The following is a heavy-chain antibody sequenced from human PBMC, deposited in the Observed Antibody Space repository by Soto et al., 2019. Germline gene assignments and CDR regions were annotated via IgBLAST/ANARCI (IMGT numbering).Heavy chain of an antibody. D-gene: IGHD3-3*01. J-gene: IGHJ4*02. CDR2: ISSSSSTI. CDR3: KVVPFFGVVISPLFDY. Sequence: EVQLVESGGGLVQPGGSLRLSCAASGFTFSSYSMNWVHQAPGKGLEWVSYISSSSSTIYYADSVKGRFTISKDNAKNSLYLQMNSLRDEDTAVYYCKVVPFFGVVISPLFDYWGQGTLVTVSS. CDR1: GFTFSSYS. V-gene: IGHV3-48*02.